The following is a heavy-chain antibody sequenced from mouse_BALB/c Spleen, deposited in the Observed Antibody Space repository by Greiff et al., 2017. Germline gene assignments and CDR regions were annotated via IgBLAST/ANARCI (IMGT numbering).Heavy chain of an antibody. CDR3: ARSRRVHGNSAWFAY. V-gene: IGHV1-14*01. CDR1: GYTFTSYV. D-gene: IGHD2-1*01. J-gene: IGHJ3*01. Sequence: VQLQQSGPELVKPGASVKMSCKASGYTFTSYVMHWVKQKPGQGLEWIGYINPYNDGTKYNEKFKGKATLTSDKSSSTAYMELSSLTSEDSAVYYCARSRRVHGNSAWFAYWGQGTLVTVSA. CDR2: INPYNDGT.